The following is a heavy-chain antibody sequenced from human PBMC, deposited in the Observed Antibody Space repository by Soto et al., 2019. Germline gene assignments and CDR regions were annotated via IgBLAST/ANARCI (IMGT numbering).Heavy chain of an antibody. CDR3: DRSPAYSSGWGRGTYYSHGTHV. J-gene: IGHJ6*02. D-gene: IGHD6-19*01. Sequence: SPGLSCTGSGFTFGDFGMTWVRQAPGKGLEWVGLIRSKAYGGTTEYAASVKGRLTIGRDDSKNIAYLQMNRLNTEDTAVYYCDRSPAYSSGWGRGTYYSHGTHVSCPAPT. CDR1: GFTFGDFG. V-gene: IGHV3-49*04. CDR2: IRSKAYGGTT.